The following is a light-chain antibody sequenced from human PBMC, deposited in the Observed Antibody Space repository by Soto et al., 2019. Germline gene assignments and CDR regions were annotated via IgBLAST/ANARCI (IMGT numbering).Light chain of an antibody. CDR3: QQYNSYSWM. J-gene: IGKJ1*01. Sequence: DIPITKSPFTLSASVGDRVTLTCRASQSISSWLAWYQQKPGKAPKLLIYDASSLESGVPSRFSGSGSGTEFTLTISSLQPDDFATYYCQQYNSYSWMFGQGTKVDIK. CDR1: QSISSW. CDR2: DAS. V-gene: IGKV1-5*01.